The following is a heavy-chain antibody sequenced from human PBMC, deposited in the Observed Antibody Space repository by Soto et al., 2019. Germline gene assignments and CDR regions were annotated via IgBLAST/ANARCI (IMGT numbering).Heavy chain of an antibody. V-gene: IGHV4-30-4*01. J-gene: IGHJ5*02. CDR2: IHDSGNT. Sequence: LSLTCTVFGGSVSIGDYLWSWIRQRPGKGLEWIGYIHDSGNTYYNPSLKSRVTISLDTSKNQFSLKVTSMTAADTAVYFCARARGGDSGDYASLFDRWGQGNLVTVSS. CDR3: ARARGGDSGDYASLFDR. CDR1: GGSVSIGDYL. D-gene: IGHD4-17*01.